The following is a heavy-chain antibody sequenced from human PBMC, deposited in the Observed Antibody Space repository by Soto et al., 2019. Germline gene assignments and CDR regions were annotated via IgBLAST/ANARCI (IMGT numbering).Heavy chain of an antibody. D-gene: IGHD2-15*01. CDR3: ARDGCSGGSCYNNHNWFDP. J-gene: IGHJ5*02. Sequence: QVQLQESGPGLVKPSQTLSLTCTVSGGSISSGGYYWSWIRQHPGKGLEWIGYIYYSGSTYYNPSLKSRVTISVDTSKNQFSLKLSSATAADTAVYYCARDGCSGGSCYNNHNWFDPWGQGTLVTVSS. CDR2: IYYSGST. CDR1: GGSISSGGYY. V-gene: IGHV4-31*03.